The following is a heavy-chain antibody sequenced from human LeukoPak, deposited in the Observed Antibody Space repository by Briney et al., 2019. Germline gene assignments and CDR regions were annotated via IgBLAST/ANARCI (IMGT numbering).Heavy chain of an antibody. D-gene: IGHD6-19*01. Sequence: GRSLRLSCAASGFTFDDYAMHWVRQAPGKGLEWVSGISWNSGSIGYADSVKGRFTISRDNAKNSLYLQMNSLRAEDTALYYCANAYSSCPQGGDAFDIWGQGTMVTVSS. J-gene: IGHJ3*02. CDR1: GFTFDDYA. CDR2: ISWNSGSI. V-gene: IGHV3-9*01. CDR3: ANAYSSCPQGGDAFDI.